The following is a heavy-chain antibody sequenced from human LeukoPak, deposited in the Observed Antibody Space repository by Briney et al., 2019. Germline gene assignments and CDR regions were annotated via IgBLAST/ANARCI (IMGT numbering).Heavy chain of an antibody. CDR1: GYSISSGYQ. CDR3: ARDFYDSSGYYYLLYYFDY. CDR2: IHHSGST. Sequence: PSETLSLTCSVSGYSISSGYQWGWIRQPPGKGLEWIGSIHHSGSTYYNPSLNSRISISIDTSKNQFSLKLSSVTAADTAVYYCARDFYDSSGYYYLLYYFDYWGQGTLVTVSS. V-gene: IGHV4-38-2*02. D-gene: IGHD3-22*01. J-gene: IGHJ4*02.